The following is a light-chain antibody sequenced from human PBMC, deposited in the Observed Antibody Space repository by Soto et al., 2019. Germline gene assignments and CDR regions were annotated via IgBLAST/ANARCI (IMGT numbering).Light chain of an antibody. Sequence: QSVLTQAPSVAGSPGQSVTISCTGTNNDVGGYKGVSWYQQSPGTAPKLIIYEVSNRPSGVPGRFSGSKSGNTASLNISGLHAEDEADYYCFSYTRRDTYVFGPGTKLTVL. CDR3: FSYTRRDTYV. CDR1: NNDVGGYKG. V-gene: IGLV2-18*02. CDR2: EVS. J-gene: IGLJ1*01.